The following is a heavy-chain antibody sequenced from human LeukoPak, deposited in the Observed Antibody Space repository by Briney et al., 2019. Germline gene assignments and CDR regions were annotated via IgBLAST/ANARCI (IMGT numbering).Heavy chain of an antibody. CDR3: ARARTRLGYYYDSRGFLDY. CDR2: IYYSGST. J-gene: IGHJ4*02. CDR1: VGSISSGDYY. Sequence: PSETLSLTCTVSVGSISSGDYYWRWVRQPPGKGVEWIGYIYYSGSTYYHPSLNSRITISVDPSKHQLSLKLSSMTAAATAVYYCARARTRLGYYYDSRGFLDYWGQGTLVTVSS. V-gene: IGHV4-30-4*01. D-gene: IGHD3-22*01.